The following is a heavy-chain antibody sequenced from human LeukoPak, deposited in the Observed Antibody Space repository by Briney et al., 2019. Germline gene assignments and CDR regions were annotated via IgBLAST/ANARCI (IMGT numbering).Heavy chain of an antibody. V-gene: IGHV3-20*04. CDR3: ARSGIAAADDY. Sequence: ETLSLTCIVSGYSIRDGYYWGWIRQPPGKGLEWVSGINWNGGSTGYADSVKGRFTISRDNAKNSLYLQMNSLRAEDTALYYCARSGIAAADDYWGQGTLVTVSP. CDR2: INWNGGST. J-gene: IGHJ4*02. CDR1: GYSIRDGYY. D-gene: IGHD6-13*01.